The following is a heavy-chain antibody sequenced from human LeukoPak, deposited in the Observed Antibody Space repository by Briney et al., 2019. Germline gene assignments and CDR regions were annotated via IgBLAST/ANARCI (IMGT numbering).Heavy chain of an antibody. D-gene: IGHD2-2*01. Sequence: SVKVSCKASGGTFSSYAISWVRQAPGQGLEWMGRIIPIFGTANYAQKFQGRVTITTDESTSTAYMELSSLRSEDTAVYYCARDCSSTRCYAGYWGQGTLVTVSS. CDR3: ARDCSSTRCYAGY. V-gene: IGHV1-69*05. CDR1: GGTFSSYA. CDR2: IIPIFGTA. J-gene: IGHJ4*02.